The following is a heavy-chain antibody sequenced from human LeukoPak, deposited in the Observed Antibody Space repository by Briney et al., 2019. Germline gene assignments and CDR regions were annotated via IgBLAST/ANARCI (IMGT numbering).Heavy chain of an antibody. CDR2: IASETYGGTA. Sequence: GGSLRLSCTASGFTFGDYAMTWVRQAPGKGLEWVGFIASETYGGTAEYAASVKGRFTISRGDSKSIAYLQMNSLKTEDTAVYYCTRDQTPYYWGQGTLVTVSS. CDR1: GFTFGDYA. CDR3: TRDQTPYY. V-gene: IGHV3-49*04. J-gene: IGHJ4*02.